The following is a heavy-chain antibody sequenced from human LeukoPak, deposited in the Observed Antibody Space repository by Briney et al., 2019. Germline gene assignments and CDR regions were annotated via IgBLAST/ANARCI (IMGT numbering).Heavy chain of an antibody. Sequence: GGSLTLSCAASGFTFSSYSMNWVRQAPGKGLEWVSSISSSSSYIYYADSVKGRFTISRDNAKNSLYLQMNSLRAEDTAVYYCARDFSDYSNPSYYYYYMDVWGKGTTVTVSS. J-gene: IGHJ6*03. CDR2: ISSSSSYI. CDR1: GFTFSSYS. D-gene: IGHD4-11*01. V-gene: IGHV3-21*01. CDR3: ARDFSDYSNPSYYYYYMDV.